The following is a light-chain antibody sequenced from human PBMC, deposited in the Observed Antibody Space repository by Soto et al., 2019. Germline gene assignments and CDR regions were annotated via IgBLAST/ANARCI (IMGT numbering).Light chain of an antibody. Sequence: QSALTQPASGSGAPGESITMSCSGNSSDVGAYNYVSWYQQHPGKAPKLMIYDVSNRPSGVYNRFSGSKSGNTAARTISGLQAEDEADYYCSSDTSTNSLFGGGTNLPVL. J-gene: IGLJ2*01. CDR1: SSDVGAYNY. V-gene: IGLV2-14*03. CDR2: DVS. CDR3: SSDTSTNSL.